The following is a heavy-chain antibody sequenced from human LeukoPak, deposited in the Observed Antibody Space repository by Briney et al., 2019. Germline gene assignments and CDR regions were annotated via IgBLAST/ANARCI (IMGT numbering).Heavy chain of an antibody. D-gene: IGHD6-13*01. Sequence: ASVKVSCKASGYTFTGYYMHWVRQAPGQGLEWMGWINPNSGGTNYAQKFQGRATMTRDTSISTAYMELSRLRSDDTAVYYCARERRSSWAGGMDVWGQGTTVTVSS. CDR1: GYTFTGYY. V-gene: IGHV1-2*02. CDR2: INPNSGGT. CDR3: ARERRSSWAGGMDV. J-gene: IGHJ6*02.